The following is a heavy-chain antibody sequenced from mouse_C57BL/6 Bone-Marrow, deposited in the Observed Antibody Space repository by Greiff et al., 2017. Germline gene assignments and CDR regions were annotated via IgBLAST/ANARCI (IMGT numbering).Heavy chain of an antibody. D-gene: IGHD2-3*01. CDR2: INPYNGGT. Sequence: EVQLQQSGPVLVKPGASVKMSCKASGYTFTDYYMNWVKQSHGKSLEWIGAINPYNGGTSYNQKFKGKATLTVDKSSSTAYMELNSLTSEDSAVYYCARSDYDGYYFDVWGTGTTVTVSS. CDR3: ARSDYDGYYFDV. CDR1: GYTFTDYY. J-gene: IGHJ1*03. V-gene: IGHV1-19*01.